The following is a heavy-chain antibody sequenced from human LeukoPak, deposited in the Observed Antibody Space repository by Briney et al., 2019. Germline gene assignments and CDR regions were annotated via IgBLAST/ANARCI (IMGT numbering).Heavy chain of an antibody. CDR3: AKRDIYLSYFDF. Sequence: GGSLRLSCAASGFTFSTYGMGWVRQAAGKGLEWVSGISGSGGSTYYADSVKGRFTISRDNSKNTLFLQMNSLSAEDTAVYYCAKRDIYLSYFDFWGQGTLVTVSS. V-gene: IGHV3-23*01. CDR1: GFTFSTYG. D-gene: IGHD2-15*01. J-gene: IGHJ4*02. CDR2: ISGSGGST.